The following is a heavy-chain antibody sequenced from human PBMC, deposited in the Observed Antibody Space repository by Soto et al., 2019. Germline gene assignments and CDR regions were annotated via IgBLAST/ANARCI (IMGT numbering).Heavy chain of an antibody. V-gene: IGHV4-59*01. CDR3: ARASPYGSGIQFDY. CDR1: GGSISSYY. Sequence: PSETLSLTCTFSGGSISSYYWSLIRQPPGKGLEWIGYIYYSGSTNYNPSLKSRVTISVDTSKNQFSLKLSSVTAADTAVYYCARASPYGSGIQFDYWGQGTLVTVSS. CDR2: IYYSGST. J-gene: IGHJ4*02. D-gene: IGHD3-10*01.